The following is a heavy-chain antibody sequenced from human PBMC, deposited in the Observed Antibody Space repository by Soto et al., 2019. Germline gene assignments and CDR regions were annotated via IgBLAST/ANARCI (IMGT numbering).Heavy chain of an antibody. J-gene: IGHJ6*02. V-gene: IGHV1-69*06. Sequence: QVQLVQSGAEVKKPGSTVKVSCKASGGTFNSYAFSWERQAPGQGLEWVGGIIPMFGTVNYAQKFQGRVTITADKSSSTDYMELSSLRSDYTAVYYCARFPGTNYYYCMDVWGQGTTVTGFS. CDR1: GGTFNSYA. D-gene: IGHD1-1*01. CDR3: ARFPGTNYYYCMDV. CDR2: IIPMFGTV.